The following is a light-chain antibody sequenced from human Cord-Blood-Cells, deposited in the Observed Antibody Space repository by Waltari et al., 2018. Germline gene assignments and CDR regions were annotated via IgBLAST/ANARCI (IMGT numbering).Light chain of an antibody. J-gene: IGKJ3*01. CDR2: AAF. Sequence: DIQLTQSPSFLSASVGDRVTITCRASQGMSSYLAWYQQKPGKAPKLMIYAAFTLQCGVPSRFCGSGSGTEFTLTSSSLQPEDFATYDCQQLKSYPGFTFGPGTKVDIK. CDR1: QGMSSY. CDR3: QQLKSYPGFT. V-gene: IGKV1-9*01.